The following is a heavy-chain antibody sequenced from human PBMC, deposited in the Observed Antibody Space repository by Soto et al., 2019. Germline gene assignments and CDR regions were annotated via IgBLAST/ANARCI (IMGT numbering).Heavy chain of an antibody. D-gene: IGHD6-6*01. V-gene: IGHV1-46*03. CDR1: GYTFTSYY. CDR2: INPSGGST. CDR3: AILSVVGSSDNWFDP. Sequence: ASVKVSCKASGYTFTSYYMHWVRQAPGQGLEWMGIINPSGGSTSYALKFQGRVTMTRDTSTSTVYMELSSLRSEDTAVYYCAILSVVGSSDNWFDPWGQGTLVTVSS. J-gene: IGHJ5*02.